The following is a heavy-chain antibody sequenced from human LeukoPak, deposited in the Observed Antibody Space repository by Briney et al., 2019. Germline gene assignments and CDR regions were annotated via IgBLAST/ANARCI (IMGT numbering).Heavy chain of an antibody. J-gene: IGHJ4*02. V-gene: IGHV3-7*01. CDR1: GFTFSSYW. CDR2: IKQDGSEK. D-gene: IGHD3-22*01. Sequence: PGGSLRLSCAASGFTFSSYWMSWVRQAPGKGLEWVANIKQDGSEKYYVDSVKGRFTISRDNAKNSLYLQMNGLRAEDTAVYYCARGPNRGNYYDSSGYSYWGQGTLVTVSS. CDR3: ARGPNRGNYYDSSGYSY.